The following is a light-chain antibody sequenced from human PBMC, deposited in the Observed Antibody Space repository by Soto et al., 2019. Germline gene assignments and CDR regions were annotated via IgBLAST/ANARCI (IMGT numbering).Light chain of an antibody. Sequence: QLVLTQSPSASAPLGASVKLTCTLSSGHSSYAIAWHQQQPEKGPRYLMKLNSDGSHSKGDGIPDRFSGSSSGAERYLTISSLQSEDEADYYCQTWGTGIQVFGTGTKLTVL. CDR2: LNSDGSH. CDR3: QTWGTGIQV. J-gene: IGLJ1*01. CDR1: SGHSSYA. V-gene: IGLV4-69*01.